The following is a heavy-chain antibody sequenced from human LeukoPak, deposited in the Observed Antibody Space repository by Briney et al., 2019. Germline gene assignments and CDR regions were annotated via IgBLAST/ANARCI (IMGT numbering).Heavy chain of an antibody. D-gene: IGHD6-19*01. Sequence: PGGPLRLSCAASGFTFSSYDMTWVRQAPGRGLEWVSSIRPSGDNTYYGDPVKGRFTVSRDNSKNTVYLEMNNMRVDDTAVYYCARVAGWHWFDPWGQGTLVTVSS. CDR3: ARVAGWHWFDP. CDR2: IRPSGDNT. V-gene: IGHV3-23*01. CDR1: GFTFSSYD. J-gene: IGHJ5*02.